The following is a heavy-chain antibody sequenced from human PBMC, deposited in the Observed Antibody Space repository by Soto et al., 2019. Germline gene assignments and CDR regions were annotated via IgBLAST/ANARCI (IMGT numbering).Heavy chain of an antibody. Sequence: GGSLRLSCAASGFTFSNAWMNWVRQAPGKGLEWVGRIKSKTDGGTTDYAAPVKGRFTISRDDSKNTLYLQMNSLKTEDTAVYYCSTCLVGALPLNYYYYGMDVWGQGTTVTVSS. CDR3: STCLVGALPLNYYYYGMDV. J-gene: IGHJ6*02. CDR1: GFTFSNAW. D-gene: IGHD1-26*01. V-gene: IGHV3-15*07. CDR2: IKSKTDGGTT.